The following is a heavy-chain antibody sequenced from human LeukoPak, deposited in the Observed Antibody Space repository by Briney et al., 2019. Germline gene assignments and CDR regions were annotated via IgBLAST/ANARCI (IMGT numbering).Heavy chain of an antibody. CDR3: ARESGEGSGSADGFDI. D-gene: IGHD3-10*01. V-gene: IGHV3-48*03. Sequence: GGSLRLSCAASGFTFSSYEMNWVRQAPGKGLEWVSYISSSGRNIYYAASVKGRFTISRDHAKNSLYLQMNGLRAEDTAVYYCARESGEGSGSADGFDIWGQGTMVTVSS. CDR2: ISSSGRNI. CDR1: GFTFSSYE. J-gene: IGHJ3*02.